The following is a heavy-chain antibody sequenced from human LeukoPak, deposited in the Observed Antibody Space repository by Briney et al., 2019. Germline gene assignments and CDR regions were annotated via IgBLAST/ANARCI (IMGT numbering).Heavy chain of an antibody. Sequence: GGSLRLSCAASGFTLSSNYMSWVRQAPGKGLEWVCSIGSDNKSHYSESVKGRFAISRDNSKSTLFLQINSLRAEDTALYYCAKDLHFYVALVVWGQGTAVSVSS. CDR2: IGSDNKS. CDR3: AKDLHFYVALVV. D-gene: IGHD2/OR15-2a*01. J-gene: IGHJ6*02. V-gene: IGHV3-53*01. CDR1: GFTLSSNY.